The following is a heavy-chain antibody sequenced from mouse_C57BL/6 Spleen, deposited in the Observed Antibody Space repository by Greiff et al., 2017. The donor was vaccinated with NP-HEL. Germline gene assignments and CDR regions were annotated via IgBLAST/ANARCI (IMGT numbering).Heavy chain of an antibody. CDR3: ARLYYDSSYAGYYAMDY. CDR1: GYAFSSSW. J-gene: IGHJ4*01. D-gene: IGHD1-1*01. Sequence: QVQLKESGPELVKPGASVKISCKASGYAFSSSWMNWVKQRPGKGLEWIGRIYPGDGDTNYNGKFKGKATLTADKSSSTAYMQLSSLTSEDSTVYFYARLYYDSSYAGYYAMDYWGQGTSVTVSS. CDR2: IYPGDGDT. V-gene: IGHV1-82*01.